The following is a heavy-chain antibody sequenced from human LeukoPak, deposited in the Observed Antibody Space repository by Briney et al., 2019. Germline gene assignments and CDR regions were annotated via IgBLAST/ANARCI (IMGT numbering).Heavy chain of an antibody. Sequence: PGGSLRLSCAASGFTFTNAWMSWVRQAPGKGLECFDRIEIKTEGGTTDYTAPVKGRFTISRDDSKNTLYLQMNSLKTQDTAVYYCTTEEWLRRFDPWGQETLVTVSP. D-gene: IGHD5-12*01. CDR3: TTEEWLRRFDP. J-gene: IGHJ5*02. V-gene: IGHV3-15*04. CDR2: IEIKTEGGTT. CDR1: GFTFTNAW.